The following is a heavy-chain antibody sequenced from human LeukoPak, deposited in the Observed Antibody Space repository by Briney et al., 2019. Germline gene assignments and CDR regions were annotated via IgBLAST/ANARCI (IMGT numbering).Heavy chain of an antibody. CDR2: IIPIFGTA. CDR3: ATRSHRETAMVNFDY. D-gene: IGHD5-18*01. Sequence: SVKVSCKASGGTFSSYAISWVRQAPGQGLEWMGRIIPIFGTANYAQKFQGRVTITTDESTSTAYMELSSLRSEDTAVYYCATRSHRETAMVNFDYWGQGTLVTVSS. J-gene: IGHJ4*02. CDR1: GGTFSSYA. V-gene: IGHV1-69*05.